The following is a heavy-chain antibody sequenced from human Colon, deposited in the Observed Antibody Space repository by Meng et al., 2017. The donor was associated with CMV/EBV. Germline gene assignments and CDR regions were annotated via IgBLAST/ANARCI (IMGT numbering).Heavy chain of an antibody. CDR1: GGSISNFY. CDR3: ARSGGAAYYGMDV. D-gene: IGHD3-16*01. V-gene: IGHV4-59*01. Sequence: SETLSLTCTVSGGSISNFYWSWVRQPPGKGLEWIGYIYYSGSTNYNPSLKSRVTISVDTSKNQFSLKLSSVTAADTAVYYCARSGGAAYYGMDVWGQGTTVTVSS. J-gene: IGHJ6*02. CDR2: IYYSGST.